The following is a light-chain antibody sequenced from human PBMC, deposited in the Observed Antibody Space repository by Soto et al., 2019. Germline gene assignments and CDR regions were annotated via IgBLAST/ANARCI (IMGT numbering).Light chain of an antibody. Sequence: QSALTQPASVSGSPGQSITISCTGTSSDVGGYNYVSWYQQHPGKAPKLMIYDVSNRPSGVSNRFSGSKSGNTASLTISGIQAEDEADYYCCSYTSSSTPVVFGGGTKLTVL. CDR2: DVS. CDR1: SSDVGGYNY. V-gene: IGLV2-14*03. CDR3: CSYTSSSTPVV. J-gene: IGLJ2*01.